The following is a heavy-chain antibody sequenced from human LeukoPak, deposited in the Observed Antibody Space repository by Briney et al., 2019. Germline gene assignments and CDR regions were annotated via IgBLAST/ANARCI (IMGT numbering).Heavy chain of an antibody. CDR2: ISYSGST. V-gene: IGHV4-61*01. CDR1: GDSVSSGSYY. Sequence: PSETLSLTCTVSGDSVSSGSYYWNWIRQPPGKGLEWIGYISYSGSTKYNPSLKSRVTISEDTSKNQFSLKLSSVTAADTAVYYCAKQRRDGYNYFDYWGQGTLVTVSS. D-gene: IGHD5-24*01. CDR3: AKQRRDGYNYFDY. J-gene: IGHJ4*02.